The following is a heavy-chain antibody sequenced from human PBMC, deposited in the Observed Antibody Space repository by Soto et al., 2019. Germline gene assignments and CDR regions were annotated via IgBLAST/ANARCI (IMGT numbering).Heavy chain of an antibody. J-gene: IGHJ5*02. CDR2: IYYSGST. CDR1: GGSISSGGYY. Sequence: QVQLQESGPGLVKPSQTLSLTCTVSGGSISSGGYYWSWIRQHPGKGLEWIGYIYYSGSTYYNPSLKSRVTISVDTSKNQFSLKLSSVTAADTAVYYCARDRALVRGALGWFDPWGQGTLVTVSS. CDR3: ARDRALVRGALGWFDP. V-gene: IGHV4-31*03. D-gene: IGHD3-10*01.